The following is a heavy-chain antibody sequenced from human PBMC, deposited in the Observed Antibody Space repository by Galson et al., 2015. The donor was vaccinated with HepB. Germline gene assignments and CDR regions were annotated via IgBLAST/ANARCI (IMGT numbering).Heavy chain of an antibody. D-gene: IGHD3-3*01. CDR3: AKDITRVTIFGSAYDI. Sequence: LRLSCAASGFPFDDYAMHWVRQPPGKGREGVSGINWNSGSIGYADSVKGRFTISRDNAKNSLYLQMNSLKAEDTALYYCAKDITRVTIFGSAYDIWGQGTMVTVSS. J-gene: IGHJ3*02. CDR2: INWNSGSI. CDR1: GFPFDDYA. V-gene: IGHV3-9*01.